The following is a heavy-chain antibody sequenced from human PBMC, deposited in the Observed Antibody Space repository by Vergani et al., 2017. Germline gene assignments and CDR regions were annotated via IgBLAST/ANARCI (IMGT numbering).Heavy chain of an antibody. V-gene: IGHV1-2*02. Sequence: QVQLVQSGAAVKKPGASVKVSCKASGYTFTGYYMHWVRQAPGQGLEWMGWINPNSGCTNYAQKFQGRVTMTRATSISTAYMELCRMRSDDTAVYYCEGASGWGSYLRWFDPWGQGTLVTVSS. CDR1: GYTFTGYY. J-gene: IGHJ5*02. CDR2: INPNSGCT. D-gene: IGHD3-16*01. CDR3: EGASGWGSYLRWFDP.